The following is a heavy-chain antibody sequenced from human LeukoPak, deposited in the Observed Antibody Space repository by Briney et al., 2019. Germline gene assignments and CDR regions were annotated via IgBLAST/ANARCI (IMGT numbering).Heavy chain of an antibody. D-gene: IGHD3-10*01. V-gene: IGHV4-59*01. Sequence: SETLSLTCSASGGSIRSYSWSWIRQPPGKGLEWIGNVYDSGSTNYNPSLKSRVTISVDTPKNQFFLKLSSVTAADTAVYYCARDTYYYGSGSPLVGFDHWGQGTLVTVSS. J-gene: IGHJ4*02. CDR1: GGSIRSYS. CDR2: VYDSGST. CDR3: ARDTYYYGSGSPLVGFDH.